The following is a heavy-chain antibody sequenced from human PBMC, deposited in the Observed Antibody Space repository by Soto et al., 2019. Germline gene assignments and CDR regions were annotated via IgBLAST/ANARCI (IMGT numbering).Heavy chain of an antibody. CDR3: ARVGYCCSDGFPRPYYY. CDR1: AYTFTNYG. Sequence: QVQLVQSGGEVKNPGASVKVSCKASAYTFTNYGIRWVRQAPRQRLAWLGWINGGNDKTGYSQRFQGSLTINKKTSATAAFMELSSLRSDDAAVYYGARVGYCCSDGFPRPYYYWGQRTLGTVSA. J-gene: IGHJ4*02. CDR2: INGGNDKT. D-gene: IGHD5-18*01. V-gene: IGHV1-18*01.